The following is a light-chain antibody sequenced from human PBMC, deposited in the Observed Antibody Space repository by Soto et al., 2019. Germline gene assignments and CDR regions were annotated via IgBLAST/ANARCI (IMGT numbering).Light chain of an antibody. V-gene: IGLV2-14*01. J-gene: IGLJ1*01. CDR3: NSYRSISTYV. Sequence: QSALTQPASVSRSPGQSITISCAGTSSDVGGYNYVSWYQQHPGKAPKLMIYDVSNRPSGVSNRFSGSKSGNTASLTISGLQAEDEADYYCNSYRSISTYVFGTGTKVTVL. CDR1: SSDVGGYNY. CDR2: DVS.